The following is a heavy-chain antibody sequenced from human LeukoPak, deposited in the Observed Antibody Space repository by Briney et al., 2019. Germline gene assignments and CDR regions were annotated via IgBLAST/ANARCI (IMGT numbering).Heavy chain of an antibody. J-gene: IGHJ4*02. Sequence: EGSLRLSCAASGFTFSSYWMSWVRQAPGKGLEWVANIKQDGTEKYYVDSVKGRFTISRDNAKNSLYLQMNSLRAEDTAVYYCARETYYDFWSGYEPLDYWGQGTLVTVSS. V-gene: IGHV3-7*05. CDR3: ARETYYDFWSGYEPLDY. CDR1: GFTFSSYW. CDR2: IKQDGTEK. D-gene: IGHD3-3*01.